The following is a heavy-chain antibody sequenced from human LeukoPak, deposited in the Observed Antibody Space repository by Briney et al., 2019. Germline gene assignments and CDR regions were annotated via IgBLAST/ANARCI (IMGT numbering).Heavy chain of an antibody. V-gene: IGHV4-59*08. J-gene: IGHJ4*02. D-gene: IGHD6-19*01. CDR1: GGSISSYY. CDR3: ARQVSKIAVTGTRVFGTLDY. Sequence: TSETLSLTCTVSGGSISSYYWSWIRQPPGKGLEWIGYIYYSGSTNYNPSLKSRVTISVDTSKNQFSLKLSSVTAADTAVYYCARQVSKIAVTGTRVFGTLDYWGQGTLVTVSS. CDR2: IYYSGST.